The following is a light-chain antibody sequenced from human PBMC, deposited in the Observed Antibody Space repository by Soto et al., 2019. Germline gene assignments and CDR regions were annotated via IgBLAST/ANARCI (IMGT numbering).Light chain of an antibody. V-gene: IGKV1-5*01. CDR1: QSISSW. CDR2: DAS. Sequence: IEMTHXXSTLSASVGDRVTXTCRASQSISSWLAWYQQKPGKAPKLLIYDASSLESGVPSRFSGSGSGTEFTLTISSLQPDDFATYYCQQYNSYSLTFAQGTKVDIK. J-gene: IGKJ1*01. CDR3: QQYNSYSLT.